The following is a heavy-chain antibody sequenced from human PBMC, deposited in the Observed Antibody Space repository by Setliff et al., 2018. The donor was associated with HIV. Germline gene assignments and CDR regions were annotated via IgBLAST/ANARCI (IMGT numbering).Heavy chain of an antibody. CDR2: IIPMVSLP. CDR1: GGSFSDYS. V-gene: IGHV1-69*10. CDR3: ARQGAVTGHAFDS. Sequence: KVSCKASGGSFSDYSISWVRQAPGQAFEWMGGIIPMVSLPNFAQSFLGRLTITANRSTTTAYMELSRLTSEDTAVYYCARQGAVTGHAFDSWGPGALVTVSS. J-gene: IGHJ4*02. D-gene: IGHD6-19*01.